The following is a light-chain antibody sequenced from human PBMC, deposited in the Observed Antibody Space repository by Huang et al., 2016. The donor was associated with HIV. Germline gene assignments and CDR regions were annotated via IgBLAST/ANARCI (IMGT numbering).Light chain of an antibody. Sequence: DIVVTQSPDSLALSLGGRSAINCTASQSVLKTSNNKNCLSWYQLKPGQPPKLLIYWASTRESGVPDRFSGSGSGTHFPLTIASLQAEDVAVYYCHQYYDTPQTFGQGTKVEVK. J-gene: IGKJ1*01. CDR1: QSVLKTSNNKNC. V-gene: IGKV4-1*01. CDR2: WAS. CDR3: HQYYDTPQT.